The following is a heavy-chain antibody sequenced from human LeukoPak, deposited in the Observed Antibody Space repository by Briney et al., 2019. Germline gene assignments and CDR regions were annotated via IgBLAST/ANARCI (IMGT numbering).Heavy chain of an antibody. D-gene: IGHD1-26*01. CDR1: GFAFSDYY. CDR2: ISKSGSAI. CDR3: ARVMGAYAFDI. Sequence: PGGSLSLSCAASGFAFSDYYMSWIRQAPGEGLEWVLHISKSGSAIYKADSVRRRFTISRDNAKNSLYLQMNSLRGEDTAVYYCARVMGAYAFDIWGQGTMVTVSS. J-gene: IGHJ3*02. V-gene: IGHV3-11*01.